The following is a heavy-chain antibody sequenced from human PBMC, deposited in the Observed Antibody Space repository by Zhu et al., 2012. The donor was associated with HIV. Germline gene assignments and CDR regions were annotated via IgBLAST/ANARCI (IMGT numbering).Heavy chain of an antibody. CDR1: GDSISSGSYY. V-gene: IGHV4-39*01. J-gene: IGHJ3*02. Sequence: QVQLQESGPGLVKPSETLSLTCSFSGDSISSGSYYWAWVRQSPGKGLEWIGSIAYDGTTFHNPSLRSRVTIFVDTSQTQFSLTLTSVSAADTAVYYCARRHLGWHAFDIWGRGTVVTVSS. D-gene: IGHD3-3*01. CDR3: ARRHLGWHAFDI. CDR2: IAYDGTT.